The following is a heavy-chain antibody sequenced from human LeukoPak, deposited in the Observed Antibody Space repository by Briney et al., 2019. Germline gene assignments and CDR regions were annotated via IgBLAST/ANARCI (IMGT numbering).Heavy chain of an antibody. D-gene: IGHD3-10*01. V-gene: IGHV1-24*01. CDR3: ARESHASGFDP. CDR1: GYTLTELS. Sequence: ASVKVSCKVSGYTLTELSMHWVRQAPGKGLEWMGGFDPEDGETIYAQKFQGRVTITADESTSTAYMELSSLRSEDTAVYYCARESHASGFDPWGQGTLVTVSS. CDR2: FDPEDGET. J-gene: IGHJ5*02.